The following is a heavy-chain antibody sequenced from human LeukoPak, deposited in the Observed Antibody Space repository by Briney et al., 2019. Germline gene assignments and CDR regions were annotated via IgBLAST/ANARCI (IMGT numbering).Heavy chain of an antibody. CDR1: GFTFSSYA. D-gene: IGHD5-18*01. CDR2: ISGSGGST. V-gene: IGHV3-23*01. Sequence: GGSLRLSCAASGFTFSSYAMSWARQAPGKGLEWVSAISGSGGSTYYADSVKGRFTISRDNSKNTLYLQMNSLRAEDTAVYYCAKSGYSYGLYYYYYMDVWGKGTTVTVSS. CDR3: AKSGYSYGLYYYYYMDV. J-gene: IGHJ6*03.